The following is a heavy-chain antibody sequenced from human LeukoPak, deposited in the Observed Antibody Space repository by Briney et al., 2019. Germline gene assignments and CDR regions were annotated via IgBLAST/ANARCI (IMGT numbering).Heavy chain of an antibody. D-gene: IGHD2-2*01. CDR3: ARSSASKYDY. CDR2: ISGSGDAT. Sequence: PGGSLRLSCSASGFTFSNYAMHWVRQAPGKGPQHVSTISGSGDATHYTDSMKGRFIISRDNSRNTLYLQMSGLRSEDTAVYYCARSSASKYDYWGQGTLVTVSS. V-gene: IGHV3-64D*06. CDR1: GFTFSNYA. J-gene: IGHJ4*02.